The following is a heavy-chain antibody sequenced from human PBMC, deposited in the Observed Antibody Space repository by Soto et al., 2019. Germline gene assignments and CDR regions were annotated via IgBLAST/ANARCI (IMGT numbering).Heavy chain of an antibody. CDR1: GGSISSSSYY. Sequence: QLQLQESGPGLVKPSETLSLTCTVSGGSISSSSYYWGWIRQPPGKGLEWIGSIYYSGSTYYNPSLKSRVTISVDTSKNQFSLKLSSVTAADTAVYYCARQGGGDSEYFQHWGQGTLVTVSS. CDR3: ARQGGGDSEYFQH. J-gene: IGHJ1*01. CDR2: IYYSGST. V-gene: IGHV4-39*01. D-gene: IGHD2-21*02.